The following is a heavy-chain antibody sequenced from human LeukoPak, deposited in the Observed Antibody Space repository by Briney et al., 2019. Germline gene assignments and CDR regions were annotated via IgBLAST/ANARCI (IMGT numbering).Heavy chain of an antibody. J-gene: IGHJ6*02. CDR3: ASDGAYAMAV. Sequence: GGSLRLSCAASGSAFSRSWIHWVRQAPGKGPVWVSHINNDASRTTYADSVRGRFTISRDNAKNTVSLQMNSLRAEDTAVYYCASDGAYAMAVWGQGTTVTVSS. D-gene: IGHD1-26*01. V-gene: IGHV3-74*01. CDR2: INNDASRT. CDR1: GSAFSRSW.